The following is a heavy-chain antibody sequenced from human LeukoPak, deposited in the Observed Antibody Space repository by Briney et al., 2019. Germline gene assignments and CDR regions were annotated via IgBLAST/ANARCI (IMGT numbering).Heavy chain of an antibody. CDR1: GGSISSGGYY. D-gene: IGHD3-22*01. V-gene: IGHV4-30-2*01. J-gene: IGHJ5*02. CDR2: IYHSGST. Sequence: KASETLSLTCTVSGGSISSGGYYWSWIRQPPGKGLEWIGYIYHSGSTYYNPSLKSRVTISVDRSKNQFSLKLSSVTAADTAVYYCARLHLRYYDSMQSWWFDPWGQGTLVTVSS. CDR3: ARLHLRYYDSMQSWWFDP.